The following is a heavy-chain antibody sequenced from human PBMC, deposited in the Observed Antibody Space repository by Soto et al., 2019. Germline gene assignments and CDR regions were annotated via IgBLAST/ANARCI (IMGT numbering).Heavy chain of an antibody. CDR2: IYYSGST. CDR3: ATHYYDSSGYFN. V-gene: IGHV4-59*01. Sequence: SSETLSLTCTVSGGSISSYYWSWIRQPPGKGLEWIGYIYYSGSTNHNPSLKSRVTISVDTSKNQFSLKLSSVTAADTAVYYCATHYYDSSGYFNWGQGTLVTVSS. D-gene: IGHD3-22*01. CDR1: GGSISSYY. J-gene: IGHJ4*02.